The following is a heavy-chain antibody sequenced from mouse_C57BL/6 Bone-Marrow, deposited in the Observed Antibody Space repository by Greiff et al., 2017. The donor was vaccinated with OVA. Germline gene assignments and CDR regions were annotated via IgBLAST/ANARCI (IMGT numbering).Heavy chain of an antibody. V-gene: IGHV5-17*01. J-gene: IGHJ4*01. CDR2: ISSGSSTI. Sequence: DVQLVESGGGLVKPGGSLKLSCAASGFTFSDYGMHWVRQAPEKGLEWVAYISSGSSTIYYADTVKGRFTISRDNAKNTLFLQMTSLRSEDTAMYYCARKVYYWWFYAMDYGGQGTSVTVSS. D-gene: IGHD1-1*01. CDR1: GFTFSDYG. CDR3: ARKVYYWWFYAMDY.